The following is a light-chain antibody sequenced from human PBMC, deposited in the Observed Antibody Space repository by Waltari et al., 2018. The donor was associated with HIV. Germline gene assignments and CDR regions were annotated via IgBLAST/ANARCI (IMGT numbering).Light chain of an antibody. Sequence: QSALTQPPSASGSPGQSVTISCTGSSSDVGGYNYVSWYQQHPGKAPKLIIYELTKRPAGVPVRFSGSKSGNTASLTVFGLRAEDEADYYCSSYPGSFPWVFGGGTKLTVL. V-gene: IGLV2-8*01. CDR3: SSYPGSFPWV. J-gene: IGLJ3*02. CDR1: SSDVGGYNY. CDR2: ELT.